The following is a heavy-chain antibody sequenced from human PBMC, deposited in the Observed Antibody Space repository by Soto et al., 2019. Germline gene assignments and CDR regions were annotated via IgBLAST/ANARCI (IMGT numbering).Heavy chain of an antibody. CDR2: INPNSGGT. D-gene: IGHD2-2*01. CDR3: ARDKRSSTSCYYY. V-gene: IGHV1-2*02. CDR1: GYTFTGYY. Sequence: ASVKVSCKASGYTFTGYYMHWVRQAPGQGLEWMGWINPNSGGTNYAQKFQGRVTMTRDTSISTAYMELSRLRSDDTAVYYCARDKRSSTSCYYYWGQGTLVTVSS. J-gene: IGHJ4*02.